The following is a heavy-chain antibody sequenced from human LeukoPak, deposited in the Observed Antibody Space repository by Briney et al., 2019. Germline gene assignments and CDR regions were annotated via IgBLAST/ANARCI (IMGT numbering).Heavy chain of an antibody. D-gene: IGHD2-15*01. J-gene: IGHJ4*02. CDR3: ARSYCSGGSCYLYYFDY. Sequence: SETLSLTCTVSGGSISNGDYYWGWIRQPAGKGLEWIGRISSSGSTNYNPSLKSRVTISVDTSKNQFSLKLSSVTAADTAVYYCARSYCSGGSCYLYYFDYWGQGTLVTVSS. CDR2: ISSSGST. CDR1: GGSISNGDYY. V-gene: IGHV4-61*02.